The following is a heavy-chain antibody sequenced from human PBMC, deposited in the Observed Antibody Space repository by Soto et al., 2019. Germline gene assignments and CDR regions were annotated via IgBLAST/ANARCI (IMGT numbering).Heavy chain of an antibody. J-gene: IGHJ6*02. CDR3: AKAQFSGYSYGPDYYYYGMDV. CDR1: GFTFSSYA. Sequence: EVQLLESGGGLVQPGGSLRLSCAASGFTFSSYAMSWVRQAPGKGLEWVSAISGSGGSTYYADSVKGRFTISRDNSKNTLSLQMNGLRAEDTAVYYCAKAQFSGYSYGPDYYYYGMDVWGQGTTVTVSS. CDR2: ISGSGGST. D-gene: IGHD5-18*01. V-gene: IGHV3-23*01.